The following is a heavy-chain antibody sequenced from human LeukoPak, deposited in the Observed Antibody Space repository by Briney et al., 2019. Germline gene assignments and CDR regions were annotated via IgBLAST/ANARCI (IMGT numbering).Heavy chain of an antibody. CDR1: GGTFSSYA. V-gene: IGHV1-69*05. CDR3: ARDRPGDYYYMDV. J-gene: IGHJ6*03. CDR2: IIPIFGTA. Sequence: SVKVSCKASGGTFSSYAISWVRQAPGQGLESMGGIIPIFGTANYAQKFQGRVTITTDESTSTAYMELSSLRSEDTAVYYCARDRPGDYYYMDVWGKGTTVTVSS.